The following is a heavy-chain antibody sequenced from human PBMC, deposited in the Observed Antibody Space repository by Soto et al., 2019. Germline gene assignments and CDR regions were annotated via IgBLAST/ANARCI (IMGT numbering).Heavy chain of an antibody. CDR2: INSDGSST. V-gene: IGHV3-74*01. D-gene: IGHD3-10*01. CDR1: GFTFSSYW. J-gene: IGHJ4*02. Sequence: GGSLRLSCAASGFTFSSYWMHWVRQAPGKGLVWVSHINSDGSSTTYADSVKGRFTISRDNAKNTLYLQMNGLRAEDTAVYYCAEQAGSWSPYFNFDFWGQGTLVTVSS. CDR3: AEQAGSWSPYFNFDF.